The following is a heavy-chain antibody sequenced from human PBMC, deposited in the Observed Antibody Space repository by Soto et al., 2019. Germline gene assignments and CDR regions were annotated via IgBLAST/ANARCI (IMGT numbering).Heavy chain of an antibody. CDR3: AIQDCTNDVCLGAAGTVGGALEY. Sequence: EVQLVESGGVLVQPGKALRLSCAASGFTFSKYWMHWFRQAPGKGPVWVSYISSDGTTTDYADSVKGRFTTSRDNAKNTLYLQMDRLRVDDTAVYYWAIQDCTNDVCLGAAGTVGGALEYWGQGAQVTVSS. CDR2: ISSDGTTT. CDR1: GFTFSKYW. D-gene: IGHD2-8*01. V-gene: IGHV3-74*01. J-gene: IGHJ4*02.